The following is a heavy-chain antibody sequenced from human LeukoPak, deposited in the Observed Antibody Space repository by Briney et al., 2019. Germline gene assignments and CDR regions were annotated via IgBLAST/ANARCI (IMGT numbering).Heavy chain of an antibody. CDR1: GYTFSSYW. CDR2: IKEDGGEI. J-gene: IGHJ4*02. CDR3: ARSGYSHSWDY. V-gene: IGHV3-7*03. D-gene: IGHD1-26*01. Sequence: GGSLRLSCAASGYTFSSYWMSWVRQAPGKGLEWVANIKEDGGEIHFVDSMKGRFTISRDNAKNSLYLQMNSLRGDDTAVYYCARSGYSHSWDYWGQGTLVIVSS.